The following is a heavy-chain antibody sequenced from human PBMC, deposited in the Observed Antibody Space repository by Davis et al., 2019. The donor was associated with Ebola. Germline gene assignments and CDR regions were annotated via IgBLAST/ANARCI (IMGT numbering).Heavy chain of an antibody. D-gene: IGHD5-12*01. CDR1: GYSFATHW. CDR3: ATQGIYGVGDY. J-gene: IGHJ4*02. Sequence: GESLKISCKGSGYSFATHWIGWVRQMPGKALEWMGIIYPGDSDTRYSPSFQGQVTISADKSFSTAYLQWSGLKASDTAMYYCATQGIYGVGDYWGQGTLVTVSS. V-gene: IGHV5-51*01. CDR2: IYPGDSDT.